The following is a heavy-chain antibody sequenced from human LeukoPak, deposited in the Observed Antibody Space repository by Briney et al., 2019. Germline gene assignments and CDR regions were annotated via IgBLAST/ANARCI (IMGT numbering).Heavy chain of an antibody. CDR1: GFTFSNAW. D-gene: IGHD5-18*01. J-gene: IGHJ6*02. CDR2: ISYDGGNK. Sequence: GGSLRLSCAASGFTFSNAWMSWVRQAPGKGLEWVAVISYDGGNKYYADSVKGRFTISRDNSKNTLYLQMNSLRAEDTAVYYCAKDRGYSYGYTYYYYGMDVWGQGTTVTVSS. V-gene: IGHV3-30*18. CDR3: AKDRGYSYGYTYYYYGMDV.